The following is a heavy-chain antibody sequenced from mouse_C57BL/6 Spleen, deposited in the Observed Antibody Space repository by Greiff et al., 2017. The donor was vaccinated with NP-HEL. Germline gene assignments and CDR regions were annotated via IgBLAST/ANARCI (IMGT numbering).Heavy chain of an antibody. V-gene: IGHV1-22*01. CDR2: INPNNGGT. CDR1: GYTFTDYN. D-gene: IGHD4-1*01. Sequence: EVQLQQSGPELVKPGASVKMSCKASGYTFTDYNMHWVKQSHGKSLEWIGYINPNNGGTSYNQKFKGKATLTVNKSSSTAYMELRSLTSEDSAVYYCARFRNWDAYFDVWGTGTTVTVSS. CDR3: ARFRNWDAYFDV. J-gene: IGHJ1*03.